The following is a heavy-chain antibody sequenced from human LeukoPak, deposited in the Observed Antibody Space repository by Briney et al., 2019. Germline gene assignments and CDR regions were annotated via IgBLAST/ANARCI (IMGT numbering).Heavy chain of an antibody. CDR1: GGSISRGGYY. D-gene: IGHD6-13*01. CDR2: LYYSVSP. J-gene: IGHJ4*02. V-gene: IGHV4-31*03. Sequence: PSETLSLTCTVSGGSISRGGYYWSWSRQHPGRGLEWIGYLYYSVSPYYNPSLKSRVTISVDSSKNQFSLKLSSVTAADTAVYYCARSPIAAAGTGAFDYWGQGTLVTVSS. CDR3: ARSPIAAAGTGAFDY.